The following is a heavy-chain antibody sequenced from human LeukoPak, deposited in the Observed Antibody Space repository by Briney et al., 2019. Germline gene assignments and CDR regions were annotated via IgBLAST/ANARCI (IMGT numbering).Heavy chain of an antibody. V-gene: IGHV4-38-2*02. CDR1: GYSISSGYY. D-gene: IGHD1-14*01. Sequence: SETLSLTCTVSGYSISSGYYWGWIRQPPGKGLEWIGSIYHSGSTYYNPSLKSRVTISVGTSKNQFSLKLSSVTAADTAVYYCARDRSGGGYWGQGTLVTVSS. CDR3: ARDRSGGGY. J-gene: IGHJ4*02. CDR2: IYHSGST.